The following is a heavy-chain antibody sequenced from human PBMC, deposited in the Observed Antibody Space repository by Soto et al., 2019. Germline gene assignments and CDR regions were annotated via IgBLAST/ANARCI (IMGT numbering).Heavy chain of an antibody. CDR1: GFTVSSNY. V-gene: IGHV3-53*02. Sequence: EVQLVETGGGLIQPGGSLRLSCAASGFTVSSNYMSWVRQAPGKGLEWVLVIYGGGSTYQADSVKGRFTMSRDNSKNTLYLQMNSLRAEDTAVYYCARDTAAAGVDYWGQGTLVTVSS. J-gene: IGHJ4*02. CDR3: ARDTAAAGVDY. CDR2: IYGGGST. D-gene: IGHD6-13*01.